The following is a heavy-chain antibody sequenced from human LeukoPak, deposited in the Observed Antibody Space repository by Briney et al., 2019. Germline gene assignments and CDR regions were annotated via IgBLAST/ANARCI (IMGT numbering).Heavy chain of an antibody. Sequence: GGSLRLSCAASGFTFSNAWMSWVRQAPGKGLEWVGRIKSKTDGGTTVYAAPVKGRFTISRDDSKNTLYLQMNSLKTEDTAVYYCTTGTLLNYYYYGMDVWGKGTTVTVSS. CDR2: IKSKTDGGTT. CDR3: TTGTLLNYYYYGMDV. V-gene: IGHV3-15*01. CDR1: GFTFSNAW. D-gene: IGHD3-10*01. J-gene: IGHJ6*04.